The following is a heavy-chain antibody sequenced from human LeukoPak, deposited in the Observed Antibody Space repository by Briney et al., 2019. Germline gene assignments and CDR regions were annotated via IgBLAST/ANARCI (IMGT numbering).Heavy chain of an antibody. CDR2: TYYSGST. D-gene: IGHD3-10*01. J-gene: IGHJ4*02. V-gene: IGHV4-39*01. Sequence: SETLSLTCTVSGGSISSSSYYWGWIRQPPGKGLEWIGSTYYSGSTYYNPSLKSRVTISVDTSKNQFSLKLSSVTAADTAVYYCASHGSGSWFDYWGQGTLVTVSS. CDR1: GGSISSSSYY. CDR3: ASHGSGSWFDY.